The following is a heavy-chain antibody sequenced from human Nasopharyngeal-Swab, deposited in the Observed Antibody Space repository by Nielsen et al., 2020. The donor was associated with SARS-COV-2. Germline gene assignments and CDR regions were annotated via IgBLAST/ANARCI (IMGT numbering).Heavy chain of an antibody. CDR3: ARVLRYFDWLFFDY. Sequence: SETLSPTCTVSGGSISSGGYYWSWIRQHPGKGLEWIGYIYYSGSTYYNPSLKSRVTISVDTSKNQFSLKLSSVTAADTAVYYCARVLRYFDWLFFDYWGQGTLVTSPQ. CDR2: IYYSGST. V-gene: IGHV4-31*03. CDR1: GGSISSGGYY. J-gene: IGHJ4*02. D-gene: IGHD3-9*01.